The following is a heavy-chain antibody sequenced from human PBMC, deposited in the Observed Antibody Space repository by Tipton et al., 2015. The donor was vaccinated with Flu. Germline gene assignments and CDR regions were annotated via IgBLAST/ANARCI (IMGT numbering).Heavy chain of an antibody. J-gene: IGHJ4*02. V-gene: IGHV4-38-2*01. CDR3: ARSTYHYGSGSSDY. CDR1: GDSIGSDHY. D-gene: IGHD3-10*01. Sequence: LRLSCSVSGDSIGSDHYWGWIRQPPGRGLEWIGCISHSGRTYYNPSLKSRVTISVDTAKNQFSQRLSSVTAADTAVYYCARSTYHYGSGSSDYWGQGTLVTVSS. CDR2: ISHSGRT.